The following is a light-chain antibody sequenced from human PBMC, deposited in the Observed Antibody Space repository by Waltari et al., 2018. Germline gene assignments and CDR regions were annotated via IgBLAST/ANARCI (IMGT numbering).Light chain of an antibody. CDR3: QQSFTFPYT. CDR2: AAA. J-gene: IGKJ2*01. CDR1: QSVSIN. V-gene: IGKV3-15*01. Sequence: ETVMTQSPATLSVSPGERAALSCRASQSVSINLAWYQQKPGQAPRLLIYAAATRATGTPTRFSGSGSGTEFTLTIASLQPEDFGTFFCQQSFTFPYTFGPGTKLEI.